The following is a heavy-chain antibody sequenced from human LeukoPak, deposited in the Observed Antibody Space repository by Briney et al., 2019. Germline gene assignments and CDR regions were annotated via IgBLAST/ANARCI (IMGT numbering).Heavy chain of an antibody. CDR3: ARALIGSVPDY. V-gene: IGHV4-4*02. CDR1: GGSVSHSNW. D-gene: IGHD3-22*01. Sequence: SGTLSLTCAVSGGSVSHSNWWTWVRQSPGKGLEWIGEVHPSEGTNYNPSLKSRVTISLDKSKNQFSLRLSSVTAADTAVYYCARALIGSVPDYWGQGALVTVSS. CDR2: VHPSEGT. J-gene: IGHJ4*02.